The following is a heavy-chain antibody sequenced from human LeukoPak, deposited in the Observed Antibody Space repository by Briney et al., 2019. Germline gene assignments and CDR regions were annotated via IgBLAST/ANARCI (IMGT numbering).Heavy chain of an antibody. V-gene: IGHV3-21*01. CDR2: ISGSGTYM. Sequence: GGSLKLSCEASGFTFSSYNRNWVRQPPGKGLEWFPSISGSGTYMFYPDSVKGRFTISRDNARNSLYLQMSSLRAEDTAVYYCARDYYFASGTPHAFDIWGQGTMVTVSS. J-gene: IGHJ3*02. CDR1: GFTFSSYN. CDR3: ARDYYFASGTPHAFDI. D-gene: IGHD3-10*01.